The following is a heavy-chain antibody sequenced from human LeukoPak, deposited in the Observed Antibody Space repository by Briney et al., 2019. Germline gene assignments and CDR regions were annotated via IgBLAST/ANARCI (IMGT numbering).Heavy chain of an antibody. CDR3: ARDLLYYDSSGYPNPNDAFDI. J-gene: IGHJ3*02. D-gene: IGHD3-22*01. CDR1: GGSISSGDYY. CDR2: IYYSGGT. V-gene: IGHV4-30-4*01. Sequence: PSETLSLTCTVSGGSISSGDYYWSWIRQPPGKGLEWIGYIYYSGGTYYNPSLKSRVTISVDTSKNQFSLKLSSVTAADTAVYYCARDLLYYDSSGYPNPNDAFDIWGQGTMVTVSS.